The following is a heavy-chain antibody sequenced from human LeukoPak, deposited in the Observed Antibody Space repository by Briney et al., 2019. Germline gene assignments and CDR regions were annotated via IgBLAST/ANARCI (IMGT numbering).Heavy chain of an antibody. CDR1: GGSIRSYY. CDR2: IYYSGST. CDR3: ARSMTGTRSKFDY. J-gene: IGHJ4*02. V-gene: IGHV4-59*08. Sequence: SETLSLTCTVSGGSIRSYYWSWIRQPPGKGLEWIGYIYYSGSTNYNPSLKSRVTISVDTSKDLFSLKLTSVTAADTAVYYCARSMTGTRSKFDYWGQGTLVTVSS. D-gene: IGHD1/OR15-1a*01.